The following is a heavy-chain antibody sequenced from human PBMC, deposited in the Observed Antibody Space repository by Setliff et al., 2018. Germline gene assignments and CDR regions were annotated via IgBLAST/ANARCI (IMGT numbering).Heavy chain of an antibody. V-gene: IGHV3-48*03. Sequence: GGSLRLSCAASAFTFPTYDMHWMRQAPGKGLEWVAYVSIGGGTIHYADSVRGRFTISRDDAKSSLYLQMNSLRAEDTAVYYCAAYGDYSFWGQGTLVTVSS. CDR3: AAYGDYSF. D-gene: IGHD4-17*01. J-gene: IGHJ4*02. CDR1: AFTFPTYD. CDR2: VSIGGGTI.